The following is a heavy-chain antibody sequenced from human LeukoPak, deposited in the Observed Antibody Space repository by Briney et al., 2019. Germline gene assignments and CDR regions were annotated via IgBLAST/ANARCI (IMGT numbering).Heavy chain of an antibody. D-gene: IGHD3-22*01. J-gene: IGHJ4*02. CDR3: AKMRDYDSNNYFDY. CDR1: GFNFSSYG. CDR2: ISGSGSST. V-gene: IGHV3-23*01. Sequence: GGSLRLSCAASGFNFSSYGMSWVRQAPGKGLEWFSSISGSGSSTYYADPVKGRFTISRDNSKNTLYLQMNSLRAEDTAVYYCAKMRDYDSNNYFDYWGQGTLVTVSS.